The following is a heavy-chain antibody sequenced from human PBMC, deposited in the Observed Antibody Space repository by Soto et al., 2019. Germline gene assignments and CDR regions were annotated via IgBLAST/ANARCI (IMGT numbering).Heavy chain of an antibody. V-gene: IGHV4-59*12. CDR3: ARRYGGNFDY. CDR2: IYYSGST. Sequence: SETLSLTCTVSGGSISSYYWSWIRQRPGKGLEWIGYIYYSGSTSYNPSLKSRVTISVDTSKNQFSLKLSSVTAADTAVYYCARRYGGNFDYRRQGTIVTVSS. J-gene: IGHJ4*02. D-gene: IGHD1-26*01. CDR1: GGSISSYY.